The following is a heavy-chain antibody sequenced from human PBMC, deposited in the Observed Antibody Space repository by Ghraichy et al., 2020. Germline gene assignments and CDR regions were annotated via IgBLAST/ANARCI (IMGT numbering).Heavy chain of an antibody. CDR3: VKDRRVVAGHFDH. D-gene: IGHD2-15*01. CDR2: VSYDGDKE. CDR1: GFTFGSHG. Sequence: GGSLRLSCAASGFTFGSHGMHWVRQAPGKGLFWVAGVSYDGDKEYYADFARGRFTISRDNSNNSLSLQLNSLRLEDSALYYCVKDRRVVAGHFDHWGEGSLVTVSS. V-gene: IGHV3-30*18. J-gene: IGHJ4*02.